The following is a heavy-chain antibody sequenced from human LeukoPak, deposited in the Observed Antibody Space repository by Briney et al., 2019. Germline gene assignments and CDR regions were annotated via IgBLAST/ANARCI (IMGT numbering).Heavy chain of an antibody. D-gene: IGHD4-17*01. V-gene: IGHV3-11*06. CDR1: GFTFSDYY. Sequence: GGSLRLSCAASGFTFSDYYMSWIRQAPGKGLEWVSYISSSSSYTNYADSVKGRFTISRDNAKNSQYLQMNSLRAEDTAVYYCARGYGDYEGDAPLDYWGQGTLVTVSS. J-gene: IGHJ4*02. CDR3: ARGYGDYEGDAPLDY. CDR2: ISSSSSYT.